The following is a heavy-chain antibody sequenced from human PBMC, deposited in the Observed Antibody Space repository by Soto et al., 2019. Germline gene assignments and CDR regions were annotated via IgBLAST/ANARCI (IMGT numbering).Heavy chain of an antibody. CDR2: ISAYYGNT. V-gene: IGHV1-18*04. J-gene: IGHJ6*02. Sequence: ASVKVSCKASGYTFTSYGISWVRQAPGQGLDWMGWISAYYGNTNYAQDLQGRVTMTTDTSTSTAYMELRSLRSDDTAMYYCARFSGGSYNTYYFYYGMDVWGQGTTVTVSS. CDR3: ARFSGGSYNTYYFYYGMDV. CDR1: GYTFTSYG. D-gene: IGHD2-15*01.